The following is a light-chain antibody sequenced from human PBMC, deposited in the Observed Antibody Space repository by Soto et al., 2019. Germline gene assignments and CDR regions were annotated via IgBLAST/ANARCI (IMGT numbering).Light chain of an antibody. CDR2: DAS. V-gene: IGKV1-33*01. CDR1: QNINNY. J-gene: IGKJ5*01. CDR3: QQYENLPT. Sequence: DIQMTQYPSGLSASVGDRVTITFQASQNINNYLNWYQQKPGRAPKLLIYDASNLEAGVPSRFRGSGSGTDFTFTISRLQPEDIATYYCQQYENLPTFGQGTRLEIK.